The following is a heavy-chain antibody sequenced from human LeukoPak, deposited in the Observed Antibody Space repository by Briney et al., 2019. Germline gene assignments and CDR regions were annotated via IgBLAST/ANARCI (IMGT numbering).Heavy chain of an antibody. J-gene: IGHJ4*02. D-gene: IGHD3-16*01. V-gene: IGHV4-4*07. CDR3: ARDPFWGYVVCNY. Sequence: SETLSLTCTVSGDSISSYFWNWIRQPAGKGLEWIGRIYTSGTTNYNPSRKSRVTMSVDTSENQFSRNLSSVTAADMAVYYCARDPFWGYVVCNYWGQGTVVTVSS. CDR1: GDSISSYF. CDR2: IYTSGTT.